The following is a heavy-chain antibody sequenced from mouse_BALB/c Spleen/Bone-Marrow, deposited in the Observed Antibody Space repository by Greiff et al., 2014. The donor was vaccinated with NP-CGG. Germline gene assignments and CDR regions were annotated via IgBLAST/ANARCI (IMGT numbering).Heavy chain of an antibody. CDR1: GFNIKDYY. CDR2: IDPENGNT. V-gene: IGHV14-1*02. Sequence: EVQLVESGAELVRPGALVKLSCKASGFNIKDYYMHWVKQRPEQGLEWIGWIDPENGNTIYDPKFQGKASITADTSSNTAYLQLSILTSEDTADYYCARYNCDKYYAMDYWGQGTSVTVSA. D-gene: IGHD4-1*01. J-gene: IGHJ4*01. CDR3: ARYNCDKYYAMDY.